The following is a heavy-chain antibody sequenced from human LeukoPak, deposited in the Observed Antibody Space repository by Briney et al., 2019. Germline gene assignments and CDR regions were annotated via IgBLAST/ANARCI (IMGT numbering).Heavy chain of an antibody. Sequence: GGSLRLSCAASGFTFNTYWMNWIRQAPGKGLEWVANIKKDGSEKYYVDSVKGRFTISRDNAKNSLYLQMNSLRAEDTAVYYCAGGGGDSWHTIDYWGQGTLVTVSS. CDR1: GFTFNTYW. V-gene: IGHV3-7*01. CDR3: AGGGGDSWHTIDY. D-gene: IGHD6-13*01. CDR2: IKKDGSEK. J-gene: IGHJ4*02.